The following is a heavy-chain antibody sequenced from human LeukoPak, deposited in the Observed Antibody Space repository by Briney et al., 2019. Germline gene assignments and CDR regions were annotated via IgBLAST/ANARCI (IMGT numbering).Heavy chain of an antibody. V-gene: IGHV3-30*02. CDR1: GFTFSSYG. CDR3: AQILNYYDSSGYDFYY. Sequence: GGSLRLSCAASGFTFSSYGMHWVRQAPGKGLEWVAFIRYDGSNKYYADSVKGRFTISRDNSKNTLYLQMNSLRAEDTAVYYCAQILNYYDSSGYDFYYWGQGTLVTVSS. D-gene: IGHD3-22*01. CDR2: IRYDGSNK. J-gene: IGHJ4*02.